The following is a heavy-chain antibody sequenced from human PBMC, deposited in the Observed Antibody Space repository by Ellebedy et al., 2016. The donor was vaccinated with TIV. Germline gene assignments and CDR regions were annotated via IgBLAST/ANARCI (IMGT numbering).Heavy chain of an antibody. Sequence: SVKVSXXASGGTFSSYAISWVRQAPGQGLEWMGGIIPIFGTANYAQKFQGRVTITADESTSTAYMELSSLRSEDTAVYYCAREKETGDWYFDLWGRGTLVTVSS. J-gene: IGHJ2*01. CDR1: GGTFSSYA. D-gene: IGHD7-27*01. CDR2: IIPIFGTA. CDR3: AREKETGDWYFDL. V-gene: IGHV1-69*13.